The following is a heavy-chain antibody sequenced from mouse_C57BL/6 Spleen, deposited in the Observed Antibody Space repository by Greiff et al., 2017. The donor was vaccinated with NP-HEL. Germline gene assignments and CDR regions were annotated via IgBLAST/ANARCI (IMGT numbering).Heavy chain of an antibody. D-gene: IGHD2-4*01. CDR3: ARVPLYYDYDNYYAMDY. CDR1: GFTFSDYY. CDR2: INYDGSST. J-gene: IGHJ4*01. Sequence: DVHLVESEGGLVQPGSSMKLSCTASGFTFSDYYMAWVRQVPEKGLEWVANINYDGSSTYYLDSLKSRFIISRDNAKNILYLQMSSLKSEDTATYYCARVPLYYDYDNYYAMDYWGQGTSVTVSS. V-gene: IGHV5-16*01.